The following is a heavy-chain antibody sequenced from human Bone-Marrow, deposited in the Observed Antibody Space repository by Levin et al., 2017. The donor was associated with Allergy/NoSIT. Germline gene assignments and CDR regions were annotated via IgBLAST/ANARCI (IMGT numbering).Heavy chain of an antibody. V-gene: IGHV3-30*18. CDR1: GFTFSSYG. D-gene: IGHD5-24*01. J-gene: IGHJ6*02. Sequence: PGGSLRLSCAASGFTFSSYGMHWVRQAPGKGLEWVAVISYDGSNKYYADSVKGRFTISRDNSKNTLYLQMNSLRAEDTAVYYCAKVWVEMATIGKRHYYYYGMDVWGQGTTVTVSS. CDR2: ISYDGSNK. CDR3: AKVWVEMATIGKRHYYYYGMDV.